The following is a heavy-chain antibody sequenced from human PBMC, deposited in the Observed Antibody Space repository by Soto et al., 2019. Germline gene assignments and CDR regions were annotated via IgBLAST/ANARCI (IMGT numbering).Heavy chain of an antibody. J-gene: IGHJ6*02. CDR1: GGSFSGYY. V-gene: IGHV4-34*01. D-gene: IGHD2-21*01. Sequence: PSETLSLTCAVYGGSFSGYYWSWIRQPPGKGLEWIGEINHSGSTNYNPSLKSRVTISVDTSKNQFSLKLSSVTAADTAVYYCARVGRLLQLGHYYYYGMAVWGQGTSVTVSS. CDR3: ARVGRLLQLGHYYYYGMAV. CDR2: INHSGST.